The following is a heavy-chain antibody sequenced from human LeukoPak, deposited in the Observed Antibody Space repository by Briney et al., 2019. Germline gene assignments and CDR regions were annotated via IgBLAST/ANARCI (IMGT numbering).Heavy chain of an antibody. CDR1: GFTFSSYA. Sequence: GGSLRLSCAASGFTFSSYAMHWVRQAPGKGLEWVAVISYDGSNKYYADSVKGRFTISRDNSENTLYLQMNSLRAEDTAVYYCARDRTVQLERPLDYWGQGTLVTVSS. V-gene: IGHV3-30*04. D-gene: IGHD1-1*01. CDR2: ISYDGSNK. J-gene: IGHJ4*02. CDR3: ARDRTVQLERPLDY.